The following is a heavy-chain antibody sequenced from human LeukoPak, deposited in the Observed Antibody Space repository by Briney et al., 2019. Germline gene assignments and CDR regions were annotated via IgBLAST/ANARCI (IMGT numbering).Heavy chain of an antibody. V-gene: IGHV3-74*01. J-gene: IGHJ4*02. CDR1: GLIFSSYG. Sequence: GGSLRLSCTASGLIFSSYGMHWVRQPPGKGLEWVSRMNSDGSSTNYADSVKGRLTISRDNAKNTLYLQMNGLRVEDTAVYYCVRDLVYGTGDQRFDYWGQGTLVTVSS. CDR3: VRDLVYGTGDQRFDY. D-gene: IGHD7-27*01. CDR2: MNSDGSST.